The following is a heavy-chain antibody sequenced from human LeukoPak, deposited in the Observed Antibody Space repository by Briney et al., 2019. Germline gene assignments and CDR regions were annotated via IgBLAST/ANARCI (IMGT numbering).Heavy chain of an antibody. CDR1: GFTFSTYS. CDR3: ARDIGGAEGAFDI. CDR2: TSSSSSYI. Sequence: GGSLRLSCAASGFTFSTYSMNWVRQAPGKGLEWVSSTSSSSSYIYYADSVKGRFTISRDNAKNSLYLQMNSLRAEDTAVYYCARDIGGAEGAFDIWGQGTMVTVSS. J-gene: IGHJ3*02. D-gene: IGHD3-16*02. V-gene: IGHV3-21*01.